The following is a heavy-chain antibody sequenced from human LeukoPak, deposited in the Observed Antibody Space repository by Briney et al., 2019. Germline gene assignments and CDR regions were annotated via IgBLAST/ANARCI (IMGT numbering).Heavy chain of an antibody. J-gene: IGHJ2*01. V-gene: IGHV1-46*01. CDR1: GYTFITYY. CDR2: IHPNGGST. CDR3: ARDQYGGNSWYFDL. D-gene: IGHD4-23*01. Sequence: ASVKVSRKASGYTFITYYIHWVRRAPGQGLEWLGMIHPNGGSTTYAQKFQGRVTMTKDTSTSTIYMELSSLRSEDTAVYHCARDQYGGNSWYFDLWGRGTLVTVSS.